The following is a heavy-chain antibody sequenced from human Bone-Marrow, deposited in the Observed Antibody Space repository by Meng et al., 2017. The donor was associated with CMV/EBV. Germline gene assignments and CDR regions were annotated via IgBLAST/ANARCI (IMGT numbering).Heavy chain of an antibody. CDR3: ARESLAARPQYYFDY. CDR1: GYTFTGYY. J-gene: IGHJ4*02. CDR2: INPNSGGT. Sequence: ASVKVFCKASGYTFTGYYMHWVRQAPGQGLEWMGWINPNSGGTNYAQKFQGRVTMTRDTSISTAYMELSRLRSDDTAVYYCARESLAARPQYYFDYWGQGTLVTVSS. V-gene: IGHV1-2*02. D-gene: IGHD6-6*01.